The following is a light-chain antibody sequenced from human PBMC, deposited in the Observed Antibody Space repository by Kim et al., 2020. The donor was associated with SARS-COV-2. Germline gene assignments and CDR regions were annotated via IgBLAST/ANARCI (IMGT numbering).Light chain of an antibody. V-gene: IGKV3-20*01. J-gene: IGKJ1*01. CDR2: GAS. CDR1: QSVISSY. Sequence: EIVLTQSPGTLSLSPGERATLSCRASQSVISSYLAWYQQRPGQAPRLLIYGASNRAAGIPDRFSGSGSGTDFTLTISRLEPEDFAMYYCQQYGGLTFGQGTKVDIK. CDR3: QQYGGLT.